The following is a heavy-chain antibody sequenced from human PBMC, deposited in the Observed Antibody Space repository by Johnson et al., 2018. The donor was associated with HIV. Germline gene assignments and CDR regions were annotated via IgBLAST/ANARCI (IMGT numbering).Heavy chain of an antibody. CDR3: ASRLSYGSGSHRGDAFDI. D-gene: IGHD3-10*01. J-gene: IGHJ3*02. V-gene: IGHV3-30*14. CDR1: GFPFSTYA. Sequence: QVQLVESGGGVVQPGRSLRLSCVASGFPFSTYAIHWVRQAPGKGLEWVAVISYDGTKKYYADSVKGRFTISRDNSKNTLYLQMNSLRAEDTAVYYCASRLSYGSGSHRGDAFDIWGQGTMVTVSS. CDR2: ISYDGTKK.